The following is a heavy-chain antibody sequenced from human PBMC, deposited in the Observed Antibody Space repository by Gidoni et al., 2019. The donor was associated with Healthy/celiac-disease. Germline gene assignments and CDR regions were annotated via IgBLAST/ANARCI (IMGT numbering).Heavy chain of an antibody. J-gene: IGHJ4*02. V-gene: IGHV3-21*01. CDR1: GFTFSSYS. CDR3: ARDSVLLWFSHWDPFDY. CDR2: ISSSSSYI. Sequence: EVQLVESGGGLVKPGGSLRLFCAASGFTFSSYSMNWVRQAPGKGLEWVSSISSSSSYIYYADSVKGRFTISRDNAKNSLYLQMNSLRAEDTAVYYCARDSVLLWFSHWDPFDYWGQGTLVTVSS. D-gene: IGHD3-10*01.